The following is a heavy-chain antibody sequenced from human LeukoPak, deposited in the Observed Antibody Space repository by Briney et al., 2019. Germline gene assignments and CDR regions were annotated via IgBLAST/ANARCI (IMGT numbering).Heavy chain of an antibody. CDR1: GFTFSSYG. J-gene: IGHJ4*02. Sequence: PGGSLRLSCAASGFTFSSYGMSWVRQAPGKGLEWVSAISGSGGSTYYADSVKGRFTISRDNSKNTLYMQMNSLRAEDTAVYYRTGDFAAAGIFDYWGQGTLVTVSS. CDR3: TGDFAAAGIFDY. D-gene: IGHD6-13*01. V-gene: IGHV3-23*01. CDR2: ISGSGGST.